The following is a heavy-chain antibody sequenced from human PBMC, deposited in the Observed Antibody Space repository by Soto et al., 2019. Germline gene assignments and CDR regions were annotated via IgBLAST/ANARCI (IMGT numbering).Heavy chain of an antibody. CDR1: GGSISSGDYY. CDR2: IYYSGST. CDR3: ANALRRRDYYQFLMDF. J-gene: IGHJ6*02. Sequence: PSETLSLTCTVSGGSISSGDYYWSWIRQPPGKGLEWIGYIYYSGSTYYNPSLKSRVTISVDTSKNQFSLKLSSVAAADTAVYYCANALRRRDYYQFLMDFSRQGSAVTVS. V-gene: IGHV4-30-4*01.